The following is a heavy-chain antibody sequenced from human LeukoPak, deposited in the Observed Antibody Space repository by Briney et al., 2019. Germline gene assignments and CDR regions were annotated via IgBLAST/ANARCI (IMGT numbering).Heavy chain of an antibody. V-gene: IGHV1-24*01. D-gene: IGHD3-10*01. CDR3: ATGRGTMVRGVIRGVWFDP. CDR1: GYTLTELS. Sequence: ASVKVSCKVSGYTLTELSMHWVRQAPGKGLEWMGGFDPEDGETIYAQKFQGRVTMTEDTSIDTAYMELSSLRSEDTAVYYCATGRGTMVRGVIRGVWFDPWGQGTLVTVSS. CDR2: FDPEDGET. J-gene: IGHJ5*02.